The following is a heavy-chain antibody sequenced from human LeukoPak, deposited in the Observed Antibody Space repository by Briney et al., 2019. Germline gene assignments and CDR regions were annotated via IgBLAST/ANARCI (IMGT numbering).Heavy chain of an antibody. D-gene: IGHD3-10*01. J-gene: IGHJ5*02. CDR1: GGSISSYY. V-gene: IGHV4-59*12. Sequence: SETLSLTCTVSGGSISSYYWSWIRQPPGKGLEWIGYIYYSGSTYYNPSLKSRVTISVDTSKNQFSLKLSSVTAADTAVYYCARDREVRGRNWFDPWGQGTLVTVSS. CDR3: ARDREVRGRNWFDP. CDR2: IYYSGST.